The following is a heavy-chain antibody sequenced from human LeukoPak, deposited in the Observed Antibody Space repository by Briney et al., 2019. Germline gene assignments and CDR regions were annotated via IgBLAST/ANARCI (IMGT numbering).Heavy chain of an antibody. CDR2: IWYDGSNK. Sequence: GGSLRLSCRASGFTFSTYGMQWVRQARGKGREGGAVIWYDGSNKYYAASVKGRFTISRNNSKDTMYLQMNSMRAEDTAVYYCAKQSGTWYFDHWGQGTPVTVSS. CDR1: GFTFSTYG. V-gene: IGHV3-33*06. D-gene: IGHD1-7*01. CDR3: AKQSGTWYFDH. J-gene: IGHJ4*02.